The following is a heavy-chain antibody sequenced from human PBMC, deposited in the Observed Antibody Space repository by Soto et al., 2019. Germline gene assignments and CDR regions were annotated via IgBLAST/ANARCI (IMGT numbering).Heavy chain of an antibody. D-gene: IGHD3-10*01. CDR2: TYYRSKWYN. CDR3: ARSSTMVRGVGFNWYFDL. Sequence: SQTLSLTCAISGDSVSSNSAAWNWIRQSPSRGLEWLGRTYYRSKWYNDYAVSVKSRITINPDTSKNQFSLQLNSVTPEDTAVYYCARSSTMVRGVGFNWYFDLWGRGTLVTVSS. V-gene: IGHV6-1*01. J-gene: IGHJ2*01. CDR1: GDSVSSNSAA.